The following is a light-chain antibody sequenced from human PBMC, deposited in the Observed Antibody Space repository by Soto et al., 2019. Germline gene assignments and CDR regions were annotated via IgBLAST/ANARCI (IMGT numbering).Light chain of an antibody. CDR1: QSVSNN. CDR3: QQYNNWTRLT. J-gene: IGKJ5*01. V-gene: IGKV3-15*01. Sequence: EIAFTQCPCTLCLSPGERVTLSCRASQSVSNNYLAWYQQKPGQAPRLLIYGASTRATGIPARFSGSGSGTEFTLTISSLQSEDFAVYYCQQYNNWTRLTFGQGTRLEIK. CDR2: GAS.